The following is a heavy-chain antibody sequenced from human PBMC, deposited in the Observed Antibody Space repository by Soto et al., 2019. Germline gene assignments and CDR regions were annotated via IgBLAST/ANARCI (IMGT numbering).Heavy chain of an antibody. CDR2: IYHSGST. Sequence: QLQLQESGSGLVKPSQSLSLTCAVSGGSISSGGYAWSWIRQPTGNGLERIGYIYHSGSTYYNPSPTRRFPIAVEMSKNQFSLKLSSVPAADTAVYYCARSPWFGELSGFDPWGQGTLVTVSS. V-gene: IGHV4-30-2*01. J-gene: IGHJ5*02. D-gene: IGHD3-10*01. CDR3: ARSPWFGELSGFDP. CDR1: GGSISSGGYA.